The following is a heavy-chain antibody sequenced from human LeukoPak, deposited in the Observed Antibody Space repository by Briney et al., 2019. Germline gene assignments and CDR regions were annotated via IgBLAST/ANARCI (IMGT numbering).Heavy chain of an antibody. CDR3: ARVQLWFGELLYGGFDY. CDR1: GGSISSYY. J-gene: IGHJ4*02. D-gene: IGHD3-10*01. Sequence: SETLSLTCTVSGGSISSYYWSWIRQPPGKGLEWIGYIYYSGSTNYNPSLKSRVTISVDTSKNQFSLKLSSVTAADTAVYYCARVQLWFGELLYGGFDYWGQGTLVTVSS. CDR2: IYYSGST. V-gene: IGHV4-59*01.